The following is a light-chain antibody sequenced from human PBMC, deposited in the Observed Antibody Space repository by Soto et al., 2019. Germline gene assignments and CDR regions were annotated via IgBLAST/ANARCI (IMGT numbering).Light chain of an antibody. CDR2: TNN. Sequence: QSVLTQPPSASGTPGQRVTISCSGSTSNIGSHSVNWFQHLPGTAPKLLIITNNQRPSGVPDRCSGYKSGTSASLVISGLQSEDEADYYCATWDDSLKGVFGTGTKVTVL. V-gene: IGLV1-44*01. CDR1: TSNIGSHS. CDR3: ATWDDSLKGV. J-gene: IGLJ1*01.